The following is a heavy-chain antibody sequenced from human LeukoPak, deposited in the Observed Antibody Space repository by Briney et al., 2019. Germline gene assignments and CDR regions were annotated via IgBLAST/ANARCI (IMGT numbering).Heavy chain of an antibody. CDR3: ARGRVSSSTWYSTCYYFFYMDF. D-gene: IGHD4-11*01. J-gene: IGHJ6*03. Sequence: TSETLSLTCTVSDDSITMYYWTWIRQPPGKGLEWIGYVDHTGSTKFNPSLNGRVSISRDTSKNFFSLRLRSVTAADTAVYFCARGRVSSSTWYSTCYYFFYMDFWGKGTTVTVSS. V-gene: IGHV4-59*01. CDR2: VDHTGST. CDR1: DDSITMYY.